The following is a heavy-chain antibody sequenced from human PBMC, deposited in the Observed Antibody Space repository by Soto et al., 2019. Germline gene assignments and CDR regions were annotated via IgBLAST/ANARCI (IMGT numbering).Heavy chain of an antibody. CDR2: INHSGST. V-gene: IGHV4-34*01. D-gene: IGHD2-2*01. CDR1: GGSFSGYY. Sequence: SETLSLTCAVYGGSFSGYYWSWIRQPPGKGLEWIGEINHSGSTNYNPSLKSRVTISVDTSKNQFSLKLSSVTAADTAVYYCAREGRSCSSTSRYYKRNNWFDPWGQGTLVTVSS. J-gene: IGHJ5*02. CDR3: AREGRSCSSTSRYYKRNNWFDP.